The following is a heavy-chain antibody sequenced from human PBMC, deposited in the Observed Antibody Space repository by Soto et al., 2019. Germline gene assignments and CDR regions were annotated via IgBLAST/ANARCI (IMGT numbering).Heavy chain of an antibody. Sequence: ESGGGLVQPGGSLRLSCAASGFSFSSHIMYWVRQAPGKGLEWVSSINSGSTTIYYADSVQGRFTISRDNAKNSLYLQVNSLRADDTAVYYCLNGDYYVGQGTLVTVSS. J-gene: IGHJ4*02. V-gene: IGHV3-48*01. CDR1: GFSFSSHI. D-gene: IGHD4-17*01. CDR3: LNGDYY. CDR2: INSGSTTI.